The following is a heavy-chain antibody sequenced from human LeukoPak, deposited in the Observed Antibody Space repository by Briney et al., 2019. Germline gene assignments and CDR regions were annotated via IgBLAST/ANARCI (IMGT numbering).Heavy chain of an antibody. CDR3: AKDSPGYSSSWPRIFDY. CDR2: ISGSGGST. D-gene: IGHD6-13*01. J-gene: IGHJ4*02. V-gene: IGHV3-23*01. Sequence: GGSLRLSCAASGFTFSSYAMSWVRQAPGKGLEWGSAISGSGGSTYYADSVKGRFTISRDNSKNTLYLQMNSLRAEDTAVYYCAKDSPGYSSSWPRIFDYWGQGTLVTVSS. CDR1: GFTFSSYA.